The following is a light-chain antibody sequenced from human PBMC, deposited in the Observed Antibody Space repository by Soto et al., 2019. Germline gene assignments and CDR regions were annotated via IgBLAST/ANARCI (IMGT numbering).Light chain of an antibody. J-gene: IGLJ2*01. CDR1: SSDVGGYNY. CDR2: EVS. V-gene: IGLV2-14*01. CDR3: IAYTDTTTPVV. Sequence: QSVLTQPASVSGSPGQSITISCTGTSSDVGGYNYVSWYQQHPGKASKLMSYEVSNRPSGVSNSFPGAKSGNTASLTISGHHAEEEADYYCIAYTDTTTPVVLGGGTKVTVL.